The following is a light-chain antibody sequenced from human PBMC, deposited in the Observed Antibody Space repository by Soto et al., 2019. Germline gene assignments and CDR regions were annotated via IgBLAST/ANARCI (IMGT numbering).Light chain of an antibody. V-gene: IGKV3-11*01. CDR2: GAS. J-gene: IGKJ4*01. Sequence: EMVLTQSPATLSVSPVERAPLSCRASQGVSSNLAWYQQKPGQAPRLLIYGASNRATGIPDRFSGSGSGTDFTLTINSLEPEDFAVYFCHQRAGWPPTFGGGTKVDIK. CDR1: QGVSSN. CDR3: HQRAGWPPT.